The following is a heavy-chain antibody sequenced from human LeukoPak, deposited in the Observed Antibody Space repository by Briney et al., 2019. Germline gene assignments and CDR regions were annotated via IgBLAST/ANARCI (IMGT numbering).Heavy chain of an antibody. D-gene: IGHD3-10*01. J-gene: IGHJ6*03. CDR3: ARGDYGSGGIYYDYYMDV. CDR2: IKQDGSEK. Sequence: GGTLRLSCAASGFTFSSYWMSWVRQAPGKGLELVANIKQDGSEKYYVDSVKGRFTISRDNAKNSLYLQMNSLRAEDTAVYYCARGDYGSGGIYYDYYMDVWGKGTTVTVSS. CDR1: GFTFSSYW. V-gene: IGHV3-7*01.